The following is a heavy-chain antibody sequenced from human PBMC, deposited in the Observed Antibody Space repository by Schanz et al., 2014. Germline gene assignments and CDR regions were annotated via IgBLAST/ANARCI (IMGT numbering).Heavy chain of an antibody. CDR2: VFPNGIT. Sequence: QVQLQESGPGLVKPSQTLSLTCTVSGGSIRSGTYYWSWIRQPAGKALEWVGRVFPNGITNYNPSLKRRAPISLDTSKTQFSRTLTSLTAADTAVYYCARDTTWRLDLWGRGTLVTVSS. J-gene: IGHJ2*01. D-gene: IGHD1-1*01. V-gene: IGHV4-61*02. CDR3: ARDTTWRLDL. CDR1: GGSIRSGTYY.